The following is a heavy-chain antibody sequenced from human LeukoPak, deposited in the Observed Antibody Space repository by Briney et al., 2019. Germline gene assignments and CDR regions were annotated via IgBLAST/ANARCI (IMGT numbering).Heavy chain of an antibody. CDR1: GGSISSSSYF. CDR3: ARAKYCSSTSCYTEPGFDY. CDR2: IYYSGST. V-gene: IGHV4-39*01. Sequence: PSETLSLTRTVSGGSISSSSYFWDWIRQSPGKGLEWIGSIYYSGSTYYNPSLKSRVTISVDTSKNQFSLKLSSVTAADTAVYYCARAKYCSSTSCYTEPGFDYWGQGTLVTVSS. J-gene: IGHJ4*02. D-gene: IGHD2-2*02.